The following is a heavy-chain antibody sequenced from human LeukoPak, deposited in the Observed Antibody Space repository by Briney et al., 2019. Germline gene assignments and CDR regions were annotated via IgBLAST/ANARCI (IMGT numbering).Heavy chain of an antibody. CDR3: AVEQWQGRFDY. V-gene: IGHV4-34*01. J-gene: IGHJ4*02. CDR1: GGSFSGYY. D-gene: IGHD6-19*01. Sequence: SETLSLTCAVYGGSFSGYYWSWICQPPGKGLEWIGEINHSGSTNYNPSLKSRVTISVDTSKNQFSLKLSSVTAADTAVYYCAVEQWQGRFDYWGQGTLVTVSS. CDR2: INHSGST.